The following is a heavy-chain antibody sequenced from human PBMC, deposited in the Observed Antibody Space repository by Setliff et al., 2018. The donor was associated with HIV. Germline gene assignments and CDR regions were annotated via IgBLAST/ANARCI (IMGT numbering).Heavy chain of an antibody. J-gene: IGHJ5*02. V-gene: IGHV7-4-1*02. CDR3: ARGLYGDYGGDLNWLDP. CDR2: INANGGSP. CDR1: GYNFENYA. Sequence: ASVKVSCKTSGYNFENYAINWVRQAPGQGLEWMGWINANGGSPTYAQAFTGRFLFSVDTVVATAYLQINNLKTEDTAVYYCARGLYGDYGGDLNWLDPWGHGTRVTVSS. D-gene: IGHD4-17*01.